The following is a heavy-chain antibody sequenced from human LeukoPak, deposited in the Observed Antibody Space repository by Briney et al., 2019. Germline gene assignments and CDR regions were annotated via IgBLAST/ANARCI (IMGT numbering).Heavy chain of an antibody. CDR2: IYHSGST. Sequence: SGTLSLTCAVSGGSISSSNWWSWVRQPPGKGLERIGEIYHSGSTNYNPSLKSRVTISVDKSKNQFSLKLSSVTAADTAVYYCASSGLRLGELSFDYWGQGTLVTVSS. CDR3: ASSGLRLGELSFDY. CDR1: GGSISSSNW. J-gene: IGHJ4*02. D-gene: IGHD3-16*02. V-gene: IGHV4-4*02.